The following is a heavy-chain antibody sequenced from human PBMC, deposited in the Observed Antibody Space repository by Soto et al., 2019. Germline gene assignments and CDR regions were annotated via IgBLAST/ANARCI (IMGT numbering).Heavy chain of an antibody. CDR1: GYTFTSYG. D-gene: IGHD3-10*01. CDR2: ISAYNGNT. V-gene: IGHV1-18*01. Sequence: ASVKVSCKASGYTFTSYGISWVRQAPGQGLEWMGWISAYNGNTNYAQKLQGRVTMTTDTSTSTAYMELRSLRSDDTAVYYCAREKQPLPYYYGSGSYYNDQGGYYFDYWGQGTLVTVSS. J-gene: IGHJ4*02. CDR3: AREKQPLPYYYGSGSYYNDQGGYYFDY.